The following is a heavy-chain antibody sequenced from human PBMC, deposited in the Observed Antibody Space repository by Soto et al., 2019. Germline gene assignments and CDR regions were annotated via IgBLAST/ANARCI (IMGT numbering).Heavy chain of an antibody. CDR1: GFTFSSYS. CDR3: ARVQFSSSARAFDC. J-gene: IGHJ4*02. V-gene: IGHV3-21*01. Sequence: GGSLRLSCAASGFTFSSYSMNWVRQAPGKGLEWVSSISSSSSYIYYADSVKGRFTISRDNAKNSLYLQMNSLRAEDTAVYYCARVQFSSSARAFDCWGQGTLVTVSS. CDR2: ISSSSSYI. D-gene: IGHD6-6*01.